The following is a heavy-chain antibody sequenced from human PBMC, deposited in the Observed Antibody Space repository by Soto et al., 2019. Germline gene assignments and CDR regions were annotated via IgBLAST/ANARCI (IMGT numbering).Heavy chain of an antibody. CDR3: ARDRERDAWYEDY. CDR1: GFSFSSYA. D-gene: IGHD6-13*01. V-gene: IGHV3-23*01. Sequence: EVQLLESGGGLVQPGGSLRLSCVASGFSFSSYAMSWVRQAPGEGLEWVSVISGGDGSTYYADSVKGRFTISSDDTNSKLYLQMNSLRAEDTAVYYCARDRERDAWYEDYWGQGTLVTVSS. J-gene: IGHJ4*02. CDR2: ISGGDGST.